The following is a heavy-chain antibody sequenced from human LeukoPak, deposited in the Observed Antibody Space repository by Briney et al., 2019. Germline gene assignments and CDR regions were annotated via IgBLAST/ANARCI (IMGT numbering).Heavy chain of an antibody. CDR1: GGSISTYY. J-gene: IGHJ4*02. D-gene: IGHD3-22*01. Sequence: SETLSLTCTVSGGSISTYYWSWIRQPPGKGLEWIGYSSYSGTTNYNPSLKSRVTISVDTSKNQSSLKLTSVSAADTAVYYCAREIPDYYDTSNYSGFFDYWGQGTLVTVSS. CDR2: SSYSGTT. V-gene: IGHV4-59*01. CDR3: AREIPDYYDTSNYSGFFDY.